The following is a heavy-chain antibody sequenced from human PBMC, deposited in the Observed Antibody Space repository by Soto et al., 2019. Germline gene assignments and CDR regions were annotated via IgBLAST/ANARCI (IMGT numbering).Heavy chain of an antibody. CDR1: GYTFTGYY. CDR3: ARAGTPYYYVSGSYYNWFDP. V-gene: IGHV1-2*04. J-gene: IGHJ5*02. D-gene: IGHD3-10*01. CDR2: INPNSGGT. Sequence: ASVKVSCKASGYTFTGYYMHWVRQAPGQGLEWMGWINPNSGGTNYAQKFQGWVTMTRDTSISTAYMELSRLRSDDTAVYYCARAGTPYYYVSGSYYNWFDPWGQGTLVTVSS.